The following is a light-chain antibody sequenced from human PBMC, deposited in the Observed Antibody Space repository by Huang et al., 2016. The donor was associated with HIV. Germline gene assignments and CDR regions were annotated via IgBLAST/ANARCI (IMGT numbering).Light chain of an antibody. CDR1: QNITDNF. CDR2: GAS. J-gene: IGKJ4*01. Sequence: DIVLTQSPGILSLSPGERAALSCRSSQNITDNFLAWYHQKSGQAPRLLIYGASSRAIGIPDRFSGSGSGTDFTLTISRLEPQDSAVYYCQQYLSSPLTFGGGTNVEIK. V-gene: IGKV3-20*01. CDR3: QQYLSSPLT.